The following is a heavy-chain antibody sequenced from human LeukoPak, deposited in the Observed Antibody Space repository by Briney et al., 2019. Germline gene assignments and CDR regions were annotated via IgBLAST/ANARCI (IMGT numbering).Heavy chain of an antibody. CDR1: GYSISSGYY. J-gene: IGHJ3*01. CDR2: IYHSGST. CDR3: ARVMGYYDSNGYQGAFDV. Sequence: SETLSLTCTVSGYSISSGYYWGWIRQPPGKGLEWIGSIYHSGSTYYNPSLKSRVTISVDTSKNQFSLKLSSVTAADTAVYYCARVMGYYDSNGYQGAFDVWGQGTMVTVSS. D-gene: IGHD3-22*01. V-gene: IGHV4-38-2*02.